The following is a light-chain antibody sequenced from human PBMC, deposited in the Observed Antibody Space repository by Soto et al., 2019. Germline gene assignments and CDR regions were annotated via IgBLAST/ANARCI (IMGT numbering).Light chain of an antibody. Sequence: SPASLSLHRGERATPSCMASQSVSSYLAWYQQKPGQAPRLLIYDASNRATGIPARFSGSGSGTDFTLTISSLEPEDFAVYYCQQRSNWPRTFGQGTKVDI. CDR2: DAS. CDR3: QQRSNWPRT. V-gene: IGKV3-11*01. J-gene: IGKJ1*01. CDR1: QSVSSY.